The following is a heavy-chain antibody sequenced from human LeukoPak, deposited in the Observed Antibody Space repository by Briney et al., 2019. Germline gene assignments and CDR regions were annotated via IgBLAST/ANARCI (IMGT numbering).Heavy chain of an antibody. J-gene: IGHJ4*02. CDR3: ARDYYDSSGYYLPFDY. D-gene: IGHD3-22*01. V-gene: IGHV1-46*01. Sequence: ASVKVSCKASGYTFTSYYIHWVRQAPGQGLEWMGIINPSGGSTDYAQKFQGRVTMTGDTSTSTVYMELSSLRSEDTAVYYCARDYYDSSGYYLPFDYWGQGTLVTVSS. CDR2: INPSGGST. CDR1: GYTFTSYY.